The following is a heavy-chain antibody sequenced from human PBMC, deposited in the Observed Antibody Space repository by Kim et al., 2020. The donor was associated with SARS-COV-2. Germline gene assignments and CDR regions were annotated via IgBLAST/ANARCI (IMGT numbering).Heavy chain of an antibody. CDR3: AKDQYSRVTFYYYGMDV. D-gene: IGHD6-6*01. J-gene: IGHJ6*02. Sequence: VKGRFTISSDKSKNQLYLQMNSLRAEDTAVYYCAKDQYSRVTFYYYGMDVWGQGTTVTVSS. V-gene: IGHV3-30*02.